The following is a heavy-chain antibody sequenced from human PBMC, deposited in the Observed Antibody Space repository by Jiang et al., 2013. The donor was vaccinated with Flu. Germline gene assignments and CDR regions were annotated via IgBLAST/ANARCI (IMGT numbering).Heavy chain of an antibody. V-gene: IGHV4-39*01. D-gene: IGHD2-2*01. J-gene: IGHJ4*02. Sequence: KPSETLSLTCTVSGGSISSSSHYWGWIRQPQGRDWSGLGVSIIVGAPTXTVPQESSXHIRRQSKNQXSLKLSSVTAADTAVYYCARHFGYCSSPSCYHFDYWGQGTLVTVSS. CDR1: GGSISSSSHY. CDR3: ARHFGYCSSPSCYHFDY. CDR2: SIIVGAP.